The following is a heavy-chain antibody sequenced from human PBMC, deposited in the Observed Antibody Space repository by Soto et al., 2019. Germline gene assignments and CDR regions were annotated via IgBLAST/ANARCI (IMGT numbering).Heavy chain of an antibody. CDR1: GFTVSSNY. CDR2: IYRGGST. CDR3: ATSRSLYYMDV. D-gene: IGHD6-6*01. Sequence: GGSLRLSCAASGFTVSSNYMTWVRQAPGKGLEWVSVIYRGGSTHYADSLKGRSTISRDNSKNTLYLQMNSLRAEDTAVYYCATSRSLYYMDVWGKGTTVTVSS. J-gene: IGHJ6*03. V-gene: IGHV3-66*01.